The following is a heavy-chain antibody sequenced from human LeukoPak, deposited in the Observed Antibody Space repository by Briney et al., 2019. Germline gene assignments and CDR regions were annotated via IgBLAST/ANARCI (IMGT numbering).Heavy chain of an antibody. D-gene: IGHD3-22*01. CDR3: ARMTYYYDSSGYQYNWFDP. CDR2: INPSGGST. J-gene: IGHJ5*02. Sequence: ASVKVSCKASGYTFTSYYMHWVRQAPGQGLEWMGIINPSGGSTSYAQKFQGRVTMTRDMSTSTVYMELSSLRSEDTAVYYCARMTYYYDSSGYQYNWFDPWGQGTLVTVSS. CDR1: GYTFTSYY. V-gene: IGHV1-46*01.